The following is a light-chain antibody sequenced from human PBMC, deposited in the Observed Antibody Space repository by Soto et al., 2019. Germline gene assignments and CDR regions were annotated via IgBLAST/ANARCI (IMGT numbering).Light chain of an antibody. CDR1: RRDVGAYNY. Sequence: QSALTQPASVSGSPGQSIAISCTGTRRDVGAYNYVSWYQQHPCKAPKLMISEVTNRPSGVSDRFSGSKSGNTASLTISGLQAEDEADYYCSSFTGRFTFVFGTGTKLTVL. CDR3: SSFTGRFTFV. J-gene: IGLJ1*01. V-gene: IGLV2-14*01. CDR2: EVT.